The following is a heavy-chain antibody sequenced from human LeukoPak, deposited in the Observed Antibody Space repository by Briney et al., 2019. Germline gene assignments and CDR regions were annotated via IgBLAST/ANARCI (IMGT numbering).Heavy chain of an antibody. V-gene: IGHV3-30*18. CDR2: ISYDGSNK. Sequence: GGSLRLSCAASGFTFSSYGMHWVRQAPGKGLEWVAVISYDGSNKYYADSVKGRFTISRDNSKTTLYLQMSSLRAEDTAVYYCAKGFSQDYWGQGTLVTVSS. J-gene: IGHJ4*02. D-gene: IGHD2/OR15-2a*01. CDR3: AKGFSQDY. CDR1: GFTFSSYG.